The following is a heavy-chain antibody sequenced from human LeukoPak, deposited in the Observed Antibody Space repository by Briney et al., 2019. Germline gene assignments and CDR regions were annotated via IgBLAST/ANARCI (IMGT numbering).Heavy chain of an antibody. D-gene: IGHD1-26*01. CDR2: IIPIFGTA. V-gene: IGHV1-69*01. J-gene: IGHJ4*02. Sequence: ASVKVSCKASGGTFSSYAISWVRQAPGQGLEWMGGIIPIFGTANYAQKFQGRVTITADESTSTAYMELSSLRSEDTAVYYCATYSGNLLLFDYRGQGTLVTVSS. CDR1: GGTFSSYA. CDR3: ATYSGNLLLFDY.